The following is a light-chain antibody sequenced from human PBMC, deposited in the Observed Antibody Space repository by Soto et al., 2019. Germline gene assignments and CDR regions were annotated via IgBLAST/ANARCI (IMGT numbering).Light chain of an antibody. CDR2: ENN. CDR1: SSNIGAGYE. V-gene: IGLV1-40*01. Sequence: QSVLTQPPSVSEAPGQRVTISCTGSSSNIGAGYEAHWYQQVPGTAPILLIYENNNRPSGVPDRFSGSKSGTSASLAITGLPAEDEAEYYCQSYDSSLSGDVFGTGTKLTVL. CDR3: QSYDSSLSGDV. J-gene: IGLJ1*01.